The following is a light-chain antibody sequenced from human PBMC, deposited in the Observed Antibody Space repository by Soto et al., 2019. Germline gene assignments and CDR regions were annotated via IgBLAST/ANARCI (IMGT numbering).Light chain of an antibody. CDR2: GAS. V-gene: IGKV3-20*01. J-gene: IGKJ5*01. CDR1: QSVSSSY. CDR3: QQYGSSSIT. Sequence: EIVMTQSPATLSVSPGERATPSCRAGQSVSSSYLAWYQQKPGQAPRLLIYGASGRATGIPDRFSGSGSGTDFTLTISRLEPEDFAVYYCQQYGSSSITFGQGTRLEIK.